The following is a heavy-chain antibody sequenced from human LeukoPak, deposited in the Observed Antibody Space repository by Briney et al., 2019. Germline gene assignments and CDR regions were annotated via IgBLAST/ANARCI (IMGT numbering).Heavy chain of an antibody. Sequence: ASVKVSCKASGYTFTGYYMHWVRQAPGQGLEWMGWINPNSGGTNYAQKFQGRVTMTRDTSISTAYMELSRLRSVDTAVYYCASHCSTSCYSDYWGQGTLVTVSS. D-gene: IGHD2-2*02. V-gene: IGHV1-2*02. CDR1: GYTFTGYY. CDR3: ASHCSTSCYSDY. J-gene: IGHJ4*02. CDR2: INPNSGGT.